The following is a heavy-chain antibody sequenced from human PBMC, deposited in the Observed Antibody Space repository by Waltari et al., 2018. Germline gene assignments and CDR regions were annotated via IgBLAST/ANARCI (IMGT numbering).Heavy chain of an antibody. Sequence: QVQLVQTGAEVKKPGASVKVSCKASGYTFTNFGTNWVRQAPGQGLEWMGWISTYNGNADYEQKLQGRVTMTTDTSTKTAYLELRSLRSDDTAVYYCARGGGPRTVVALTFDLWGQGTLVTVSS. V-gene: IGHV1-18*01. CDR1: GYTFTNFG. CDR3: ARGGGPRTVVALTFDL. CDR2: ISTYNGNA. J-gene: IGHJ4*02. D-gene: IGHD3-22*01.